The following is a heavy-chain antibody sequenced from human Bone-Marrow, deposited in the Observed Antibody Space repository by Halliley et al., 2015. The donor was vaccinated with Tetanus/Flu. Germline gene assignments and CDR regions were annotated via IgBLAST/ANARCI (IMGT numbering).Heavy chain of an antibody. V-gene: IGHV5-51*01. Sequence: IYPGDSDTRYGPSFQGQVTISADKSISPLYLQWTGLKASDTAMYYCASGGGYCSGGSCYDYWGQGTLVTVSS. CDR2: IYPGDSDT. CDR3: ASGGGYCSGGSCYDY. J-gene: IGHJ4*02. D-gene: IGHD2-15*01.